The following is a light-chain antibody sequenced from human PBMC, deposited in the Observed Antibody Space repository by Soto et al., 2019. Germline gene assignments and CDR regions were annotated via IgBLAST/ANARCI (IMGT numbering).Light chain of an antibody. CDR1: QSISSW. V-gene: IGKV1-5*03. Sequence: DIHMTQSPSTLSASVGDRVTITCRTSQSISSWLAWYQQKPGKAPKLLIYKASSLERGVPSKCSVSGPVTEFNLPSRSVQTDDVAPYYCQNSNCYPQFGQGTKVPSK. CDR2: KAS. CDR3: QNSNCYPQ. J-gene: IGKJ1*01.